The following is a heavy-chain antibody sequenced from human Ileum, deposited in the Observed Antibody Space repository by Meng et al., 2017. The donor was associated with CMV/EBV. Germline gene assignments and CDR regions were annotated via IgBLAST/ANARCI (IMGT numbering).Heavy chain of an antibody. CDR1: GYSFTVYY. D-gene: IGHD2-8*01. J-gene: IGHJ4*02. V-gene: IGHV1-2*02. CDR3: TRDGTTTNERGYTY. CDR2: INTNTGVT. Sequence: VQLVQSGAEVKKPGASMKVSCKASGYSFTVYYIHWVRQAHGKGPEWMGWINTNTGVTKYEHKFQGRVTLTRDTSISTTYMEFNGLTSDDTAVYYCTRDGTTTNERGYTYWGQGTLVTVSS.